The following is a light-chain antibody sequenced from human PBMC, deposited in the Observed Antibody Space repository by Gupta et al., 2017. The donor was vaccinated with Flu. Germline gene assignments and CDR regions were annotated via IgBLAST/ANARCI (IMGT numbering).Light chain of an antibody. CDR3: QQYGRSPDT. V-gene: IGKV3-20*01. Sequence: EIVLTQSPGTLSLFTGERATLSCRASQSVSSSNLAWYQQKPGQAPRLLIYGASSRATGIPDRFSGSGSGTDFTLTISRLEPEDFAVYYCQQYGRSPDTFGQGTKLEIK. CDR2: GAS. J-gene: IGKJ2*01. CDR1: QSVSSSN.